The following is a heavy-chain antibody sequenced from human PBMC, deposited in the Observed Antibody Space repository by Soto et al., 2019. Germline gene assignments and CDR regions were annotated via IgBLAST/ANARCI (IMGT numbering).Heavy chain of an antibody. Sequence: PGGSLRLSCAASGFTFSSYAMHWVRQAPGKGLEWVAVISYDGSNKYYADSVKGRFTISRDNSKNTLYLQMNSLRAEDTAVYYCASQRVDYYDSSGSGNYWGQGTLVTVSS. CDR1: GFTFSSYA. D-gene: IGHD3-22*01. V-gene: IGHV3-30-3*01. CDR3: ASQRVDYYDSSGSGNY. J-gene: IGHJ4*02. CDR2: ISYDGSNK.